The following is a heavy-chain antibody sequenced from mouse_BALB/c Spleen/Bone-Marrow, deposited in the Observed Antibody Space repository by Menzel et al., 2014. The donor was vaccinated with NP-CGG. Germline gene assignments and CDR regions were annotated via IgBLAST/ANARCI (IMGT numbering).Heavy chain of an antibody. D-gene: IGHD1-1*01. Sequence: EVQGVESGTVLARPGASVKMSCKASGYVFTIYWMHWVKQRPGQGPEWIGAIYPGNSDTSYNQKFKGKAKLTAVTSASTAYMELSSLTNEDSAVYYCTRFGSTYDWYFDVWSAGTTVTVSS. CDR1: GYVFTIYW. CDR2: IYPGNSDT. CDR3: TRFGSTYDWYFDV. J-gene: IGHJ1*01. V-gene: IGHV1-5*01.